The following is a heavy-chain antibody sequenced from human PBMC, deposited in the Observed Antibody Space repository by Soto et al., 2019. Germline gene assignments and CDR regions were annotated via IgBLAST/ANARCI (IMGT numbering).Heavy chain of an antibody. CDR2: INHSGST. V-gene: IGHV4-34*01. CDR3: ARWSADDYSSARHCDYMDV. D-gene: IGHD6-25*01. CDR1: GGSFSGYY. J-gene: IGHJ6*03. Sequence: QVQLQQWGAGLLKPSETLSLTCAVYGGSFSGYYWSWIRQPPGKGLEWIGEINHSGSTNYNPSLKGRGNISEDTAKNQVPLQLSSVTAADTAVYYCARWSADDYSSARHCDYMDVWGKGTTVTVSS.